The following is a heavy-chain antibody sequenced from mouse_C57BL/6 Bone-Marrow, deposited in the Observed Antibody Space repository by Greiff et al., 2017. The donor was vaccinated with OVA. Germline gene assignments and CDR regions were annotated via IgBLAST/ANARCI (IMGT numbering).Heavy chain of an antibody. CDR2: IDPSDSYT. J-gene: IGHJ4*01. CDR3: ARSNYDYDGPYAMDY. Sequence: QVQLQQPGAELVKPGASVKLSCKASGYTFTSYWMQWVKQRPGQGLEWIGEIDPSDSYTNYNQKFKGKATLTVDTSSSTAYMQLSSLTSEDSAVYYCARSNYDYDGPYAMDYWGKGTSVTVSS. D-gene: IGHD2-4*01. V-gene: IGHV1-50*01. CDR1: GYTFTSYW.